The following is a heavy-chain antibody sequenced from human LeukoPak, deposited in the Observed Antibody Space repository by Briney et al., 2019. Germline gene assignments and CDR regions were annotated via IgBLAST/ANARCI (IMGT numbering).Heavy chain of an antibody. CDR2: INPSYGSP. J-gene: IGHJ4*02. CDR1: GYTFTSYY. V-gene: IGHV1-46*01. Sequence: ASVKVSCKAVGYTFTSYYIHWVRQAPGQGPEWMGMINPSYGSPSYAQKFQGRVTMTWDTSTSTVYLDLSGLRSEDTALYYCARTPPFYYSSGGYGAFDFWGQGTPVTVSS. CDR3: ARTPPFYYSSGGYGAFDF. D-gene: IGHD2-15*01.